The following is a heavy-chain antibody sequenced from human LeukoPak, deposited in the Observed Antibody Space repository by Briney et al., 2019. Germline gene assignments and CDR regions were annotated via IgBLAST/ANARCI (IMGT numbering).Heavy chain of an antibody. Sequence: PGGSLRLSCAASGFTFSSYAMSWVRQAPGKGLEWVSAITGTGGSTYYAASVKGRFTISRDNSKNTLYLQMNSLRAEDTAVYYCATRGYCSGTSCYAPQPWGQGTLVTVSS. CDR1: GFTFSSYA. CDR3: ATRGYCSGTSCYAPQP. V-gene: IGHV3-23*01. J-gene: IGHJ5*02. CDR2: ITGTGGST. D-gene: IGHD2-2*01.